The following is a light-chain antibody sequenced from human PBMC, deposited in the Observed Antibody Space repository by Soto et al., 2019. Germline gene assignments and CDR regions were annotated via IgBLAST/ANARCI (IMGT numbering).Light chain of an antibody. J-gene: IGKJ4*01. CDR3: QQADSFPLT. Sequence: DIQMTQSPASVSASVGDRVTITCRASQGIGTWLAWYQQKPGTPPKLLIYASSSLQSGVPSRFSGTGSGTDFTLTISSLQPEDFATYYCQQADSFPLTFGGGTKVEI. V-gene: IGKV1D-12*01. CDR1: QGIGTW. CDR2: ASS.